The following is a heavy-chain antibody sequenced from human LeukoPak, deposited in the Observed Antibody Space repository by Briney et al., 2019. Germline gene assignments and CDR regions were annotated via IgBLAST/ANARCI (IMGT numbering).Heavy chain of an antibody. J-gene: IGHJ4*02. CDR3: ARGNYDFWSGTTNYYLDY. CDR2: IYYSGST. V-gene: IGHV4-31*11. CDR1: GESFSGYY. Sequence: SETLSLTCAVYGESFSGYYWSWIRQHPGKGLEWIGYIYYSGSTYYNPSLKSRVTISVDTSKNQFSLKLSSVTAADTAVYYCARGNYDFWSGTTNYYLDYWGPGTLVTVSS. D-gene: IGHD3-3*01.